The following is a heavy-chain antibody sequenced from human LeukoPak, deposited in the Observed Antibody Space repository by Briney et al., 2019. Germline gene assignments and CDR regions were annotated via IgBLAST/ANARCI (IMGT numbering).Heavy chain of an antibody. CDR2: ISGSGGST. CDR1: GFTFSSYA. J-gene: IGHJ4*02. D-gene: IGHD3-10*01. V-gene: IGHV3-23*01. Sequence: QPGGSLRLSCAASGFTFSSYAMSWVRQAPGKGLEWVSAISGSGGSTYYADSVKGRFTISRDNSKNTLYLQMNSLRAEDTAVYYCANAYYGSGSYYTFDYWGQGTLVTVSS. CDR3: ANAYYGSGSYYTFDY.